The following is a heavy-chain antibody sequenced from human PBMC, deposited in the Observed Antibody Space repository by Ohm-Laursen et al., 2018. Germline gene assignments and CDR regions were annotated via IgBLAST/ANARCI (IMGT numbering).Heavy chain of an antibody. CDR3: ARVSYYYDSSGYLINYYGMDV. J-gene: IGHJ6*02. CDR2: MNPNSGNT. Sequence: ASVKVSCKASGYTFTSYDINWVRQATGQGLEWMGWMNPNSGNTGYAQKFQGRVTMTRNTSISTAYMELSSLRSEDTAVYYCARVSYYYDSSGYLINYYGMDVWGQGTTVTVSS. D-gene: IGHD3-22*01. V-gene: IGHV1-8*01. CDR1: GYTFTSYD.